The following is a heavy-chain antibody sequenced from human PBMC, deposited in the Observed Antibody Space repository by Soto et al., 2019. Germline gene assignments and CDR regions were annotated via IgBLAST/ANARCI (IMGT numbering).Heavy chain of an antibody. Sequence: GGSLRLSCAASGFTFSSYSMNWVRQAPGKGLEWVSSISSSSSYIYYADSVKGRFTISRDNAKNSLYLQMNSLRAEDTAVYYWARDPYCGGDCYSRSFDYWGQGTLVTVSS. CDR3: ARDPYCGGDCYSRSFDY. J-gene: IGHJ4*02. CDR1: GFTFSSYS. V-gene: IGHV3-21*01. D-gene: IGHD2-21*02. CDR2: ISSSSSYI.